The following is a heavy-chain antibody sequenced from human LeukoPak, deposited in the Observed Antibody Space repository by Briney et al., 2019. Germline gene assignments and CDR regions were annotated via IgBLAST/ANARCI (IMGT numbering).Heavy chain of an antibody. D-gene: IGHD6-13*01. CDR1: GFTFSSYA. V-gene: IGHV3-23*01. CDR3: AKDRLPGYSSSWPLLDY. J-gene: IGHJ4*02. CDR2: ISGSGGST. Sequence: GGSLRLSCAASGFTFSSYAMSWVRQAPGKGLEWVSAISGSGGSTYYADPVKGRFTSSRDNSKNTLYLQMNSLRAEDTAVYYCAKDRLPGYSSSWPLLDYWGQGTLVTVSS.